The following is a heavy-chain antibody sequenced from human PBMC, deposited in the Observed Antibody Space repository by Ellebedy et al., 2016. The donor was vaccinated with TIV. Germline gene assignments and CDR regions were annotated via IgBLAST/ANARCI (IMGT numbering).Heavy chain of an antibody. D-gene: IGHD3-16*02. CDR1: GFTFSDYY. V-gene: IGHV3-11*06. J-gene: IGHJ4*02. CDR3: ARNGYEDVWGSYHHDY. Sequence: GGSLRPSCAASGFTFSDYYMSWIRQAPGKGLEWVSYISSRSSYSNYTDSVKGRFTISRDNAKNSLYLQMNSLRAEDTAVYYCARNGYEDVWGSYHHDYWGQGALVTVSS. CDR2: ISSRSSYS.